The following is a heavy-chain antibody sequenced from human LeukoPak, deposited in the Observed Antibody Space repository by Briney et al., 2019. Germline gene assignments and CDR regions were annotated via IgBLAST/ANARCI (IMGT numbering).Heavy chain of an antibody. Sequence: SQTLSLTCAISGDSVSSNSAAWNWIRQSPSRGLEWLGRTYYRSKWYNDYAVSVKSRITINPDTSKNQFSLQLNSVTPEDTAVYYCARARDSSGYLNDAFDIWGQGTMVTVSS. CDR3: ARARDSSGYLNDAFDI. D-gene: IGHD3-22*01. CDR1: GDSVSSNSAA. CDR2: TYYRSKWYN. J-gene: IGHJ3*02. V-gene: IGHV6-1*01.